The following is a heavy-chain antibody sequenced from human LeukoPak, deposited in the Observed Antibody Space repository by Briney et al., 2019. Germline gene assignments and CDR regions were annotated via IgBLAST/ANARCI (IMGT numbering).Heavy chain of an antibody. D-gene: IGHD6-19*01. V-gene: IGHV3-23*01. CDR1: GFTFSSYG. CDR3: AKDARRTSGWYYFDY. J-gene: IGHJ4*02. CDR2: ITNSGDST. Sequence: PGGSLRLSCTASGFTFSSYGMGWVRQAPGKGLEWVSAITNSGDSTYFADSMKGRFTISRDNSNNTLYLQMNSLRADDTAVYYCAKDARRTSGWYYFDYWGQGTLVTVSS.